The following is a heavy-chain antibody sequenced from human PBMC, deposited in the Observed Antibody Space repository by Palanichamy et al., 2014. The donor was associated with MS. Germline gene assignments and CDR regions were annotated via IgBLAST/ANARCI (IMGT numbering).Heavy chain of an antibody. CDR3: VRHTNTMRYYFDY. Sequence: QVQLQESGPGLVKTSETLSLTCTVSGGSISGYHWSWIRQPPGKELEWIGYIYFSGSTKYNPSLKSRVTMSVDTSKNQFSLKLSSLSAADTAVYYCVRHTNTMRYYFDYWGQGALVTVSS. V-gene: IGHV4-59*08. J-gene: IGHJ4*02. CDR1: GGSISGYH. D-gene: IGHD2-8*01. CDR2: IYFSGST.